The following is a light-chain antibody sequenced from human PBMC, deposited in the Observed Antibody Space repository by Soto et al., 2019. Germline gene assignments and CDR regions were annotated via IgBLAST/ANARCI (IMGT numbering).Light chain of an antibody. CDR1: QSVSSN. CDR3: QQYNNWLFT. J-gene: IGKJ3*01. V-gene: IGKV3-15*01. CDR2: DAS. Sequence: EIVMTQSPATLSVSPGERATLSCRASQSVSSNLAWYQQKPGQAPRLLIYDASARATGIPARFSGSGSATEFTLTISSLQSEDFAVYYCQQYNNWLFTFGPGTKVDIK.